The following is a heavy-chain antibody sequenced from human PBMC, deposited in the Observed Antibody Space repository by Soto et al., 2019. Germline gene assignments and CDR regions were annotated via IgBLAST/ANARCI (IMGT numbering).Heavy chain of an antibody. CDR2: ISSSGAYI. D-gene: IGHD5-18*01. V-gene: IGHV3-21*01. J-gene: IGHJ4*02. CDR1: GITFSSYT. CDR3: ARDGGGYSYGYSAY. Sequence: GGSLRLSCAASGITFSSYTINWVRQAPGRGLEWVSSISSSGAYIYYADSVTGRFTISRDNAKNSLYLQMNSLRAEDTAVYYCARDGGGYSYGYSAYWGQGTLVTVSS.